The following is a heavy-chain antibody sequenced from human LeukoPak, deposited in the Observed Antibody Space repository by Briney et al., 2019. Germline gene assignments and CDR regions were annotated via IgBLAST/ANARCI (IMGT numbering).Heavy chain of an antibody. CDR2: ISSSSSYI. D-gene: IGHD4-17*01. V-gene: IGHV3-21*01. CDR3: ARVMGGGDYGLDY. CDR1: GFTFSSYS. J-gene: IGHJ4*02. Sequence: GGSLRLSCAASGFTFSSYSMNWVRPAPGKGLEWVSSISSSSSYIYYADSVKGRFTISRDNAKNSLYLQMNSLRAEDTAVYYCARVMGGGDYGLDYWDQGTGVTVSS.